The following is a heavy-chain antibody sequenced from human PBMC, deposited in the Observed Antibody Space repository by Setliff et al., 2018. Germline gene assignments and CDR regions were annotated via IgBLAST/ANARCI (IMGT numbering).Heavy chain of an antibody. CDR2: INHSGST. CDR1: GGSFSGYY. D-gene: IGHD5-18*01. CDR3: ARVPRFTDTRNAFDI. Sequence: SETLSLTCAVYGGSFSGYYWSWLRQPPGKGLEWIGEINHSGSTNYNPSLKSRVTISVDTSKNQFSLKLSSVTAADTAVYYCARVPRFTDTRNAFDIWGQGTMVTVSS. J-gene: IGHJ3*02. V-gene: IGHV4-34*09.